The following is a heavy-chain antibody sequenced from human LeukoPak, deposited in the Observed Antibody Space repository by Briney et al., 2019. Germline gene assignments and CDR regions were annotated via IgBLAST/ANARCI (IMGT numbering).Heavy chain of an antibody. J-gene: IGHJ3*02. CDR1: GGSIGSYY. CDR2: IYYSGST. V-gene: IGHV4-59*01. Sequence: SETLSLTYTVSGGSIGSYYWSWIRQPPGKGLEWIGYIYYSGSTNYNPSLKSRVTISVDTSKNQFSLKLSSVTAADTAVYYCAREGTTVVTPSHAFDIWGQGTMVTVSS. CDR3: AREGTTVVTPSHAFDI. D-gene: IGHD4-23*01.